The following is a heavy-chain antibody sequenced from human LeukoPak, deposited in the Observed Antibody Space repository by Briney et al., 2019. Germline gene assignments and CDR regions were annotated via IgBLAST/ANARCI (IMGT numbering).Heavy chain of an antibody. V-gene: IGHV4-4*07. D-gene: IGHD3-16*01. Sequence: SETLSLTCIVSGASASYNYWSWLRQPAGKGLEWVGRIDTSGNTNYNPSLKSRVSMSMDTSKKQFSLQLTSVTAADTAVYYCAQGPWEAGGGMIDPWGQGTLVTVSS. CDR3: AQGPWEAGGGMIDP. J-gene: IGHJ5*02. CDR1: GASASYNY. CDR2: IDTSGNT.